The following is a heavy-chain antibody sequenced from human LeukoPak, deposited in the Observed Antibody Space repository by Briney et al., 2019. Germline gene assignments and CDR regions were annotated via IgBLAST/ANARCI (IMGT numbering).Heavy chain of an antibody. CDR2: IYYSGST. D-gene: IGHD3-3*01. V-gene: IGHV4-31*03. Sequence: SQTLSLTCTVSGGSISSGGYYWSWIRQHPGKGLEWIGYIYYSGSTYYNPSLKSRVTMSVDTSKNQFSLKLSSVTAADTAVYYCARSPILDDFWSGYYHYFDYWGQGTLVTVSS. CDR1: GGSISSGGYY. CDR3: ARSPILDDFWSGYYHYFDY. J-gene: IGHJ4*02.